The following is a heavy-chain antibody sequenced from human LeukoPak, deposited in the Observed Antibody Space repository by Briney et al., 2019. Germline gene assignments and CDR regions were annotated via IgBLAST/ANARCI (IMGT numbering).Heavy chain of an antibody. CDR3: ARVSTGGPRRHFDY. CDR1: GYSISSDYY. V-gene: IGHV4-38-2*02. CDR2: IYHSGST. J-gene: IGHJ4*02. D-gene: IGHD7-27*01. Sequence: SETLSLTCTVSGYSISSDYYWGWIRQPPGKGLEWIGSIYHSGSTYYNPSLKSRVTISADTSKNQFSLKLSSVTAADTAVYYCARVSTGGPRRHFDYWGQGTLVTVSS.